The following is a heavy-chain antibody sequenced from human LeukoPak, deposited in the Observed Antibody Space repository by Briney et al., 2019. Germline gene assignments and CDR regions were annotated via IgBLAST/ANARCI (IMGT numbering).Heavy chain of an antibody. Sequence: GGSLRLSCAASGFTFSSYAMSWVRQAPGKGLEWISAISGSGGSTYYADSVKGRFTISRDNSKNTLYLQMNSLRAEDTAVYYCAKNLVAGPLGMYYFDYWGQGTLVTVSS. CDR2: ISGSGGST. J-gene: IGHJ4*02. V-gene: IGHV3-23*01. CDR1: GFTFSSYA. D-gene: IGHD6-19*01. CDR3: AKNLVAGPLGMYYFDY.